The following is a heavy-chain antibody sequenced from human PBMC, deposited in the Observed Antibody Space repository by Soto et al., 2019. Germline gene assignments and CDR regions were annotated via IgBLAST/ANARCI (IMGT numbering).Heavy chain of an antibody. CDR1: GYTFTGYY. Sequence: ASVKVSCKASGYTFTGYYMHWVRQAPGQGLEWMGWINPNSGGTNYAQKFQGWVTMTRDTSISTAYMELSRLRSDDTAVYYCARRAGTASGPHDAFDIWGQGTMVTVSS. V-gene: IGHV1-2*04. D-gene: IGHD1-1*01. J-gene: IGHJ3*02. CDR3: ARRAGTASGPHDAFDI. CDR2: INPNSGGT.